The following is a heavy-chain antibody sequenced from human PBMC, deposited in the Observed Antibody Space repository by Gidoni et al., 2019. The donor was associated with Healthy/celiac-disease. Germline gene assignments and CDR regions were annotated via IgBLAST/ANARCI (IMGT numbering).Heavy chain of an antibody. CDR1: GFTFSRYS. V-gene: IGHV3-21*01. J-gene: IGHJ5*02. CDR2: ISSSSSYI. Sequence: EVQLVESGGGLVKPGGSLRLSCAASGFTFSRYSMNWVRQAPGKGLEWVSSISSSSSYIYYADSVKGRFTISRDNAKNSLYLQMNSLRAEDTAVYYCAREGRKDYYGSGSYGWFDPWGQGTLVTVSS. D-gene: IGHD3-10*01. CDR3: AREGRKDYYGSGSYGWFDP.